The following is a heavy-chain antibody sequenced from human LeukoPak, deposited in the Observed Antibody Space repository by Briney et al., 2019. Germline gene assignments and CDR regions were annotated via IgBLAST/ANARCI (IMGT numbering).Heavy chain of an antibody. D-gene: IGHD2-15*01. CDR1: GFTFSSYA. V-gene: IGHV3-23*01. J-gene: IGHJ4*02. CDR2: ISGSGGST. Sequence: GGSLRLSCAASGFTFSSYAMSWVRQAPGKGLEWVSAISGSGGSTYYADSVKGRFTISRDNSKNTLYLQMNSLRAEDTAVYYRAKESDIVVVVAATPVYFDYWGQGTLVTVSS. CDR3: AKESDIVVVVAATPVYFDY.